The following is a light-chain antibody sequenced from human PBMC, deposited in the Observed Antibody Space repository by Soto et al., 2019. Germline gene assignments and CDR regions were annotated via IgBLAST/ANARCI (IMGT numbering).Light chain of an antibody. CDR1: QSVSSSH. Sequence: EIVLTQSPGTLSLSPGERATLSCRASQSVSSSHLAWYQQKPGQAPRLLIYGASSRATGIPDRFSGSGSGTDFTLTISRLEPEDFAVYYCQQYGSSLALTFGGGTKVEIK. J-gene: IGKJ4*01. V-gene: IGKV3-20*01. CDR2: GAS. CDR3: QQYGSSLALT.